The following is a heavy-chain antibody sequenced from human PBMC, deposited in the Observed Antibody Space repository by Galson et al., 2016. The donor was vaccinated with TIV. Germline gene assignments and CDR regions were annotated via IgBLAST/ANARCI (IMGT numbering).Heavy chain of an antibody. J-gene: IGHJ4*02. V-gene: IGHV1-18*01. D-gene: IGHD3-22*01. CDR1: GYTFTSFG. CDR3: ARDPTYYDTNGWGH. CDR2: ISAYNGDT. Sequence: SVKVSCKASGYTFTSFGLSWVRQAPGQGLEWMGWISAYNGDTYFAQNLQDRVTMTTDTSTSTAYMELRSLRSDDTAVYYCARDPTYYDTNGWGHWGQGTLVIVSS.